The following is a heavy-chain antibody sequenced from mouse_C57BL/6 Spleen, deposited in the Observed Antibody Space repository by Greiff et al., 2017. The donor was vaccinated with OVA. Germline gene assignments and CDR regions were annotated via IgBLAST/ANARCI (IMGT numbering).Heavy chain of an antibody. CDR3: ARRPSRGYFDV. J-gene: IGHJ1*03. V-gene: IGHV1-59*01. D-gene: IGHD3-1*01. CDR2: IAPSDSYT. Sequence: QVQLQQPGAELVRPGTSVKLSCKASGYTFTSYWMHWVKPRPGQGLEWIGVIAPSDSYTTYTQKFKGKATLTVDTSSSTAYMQRSSLTSEDSAVYYCARRPSRGYFDVWGTGTTVTVSS. CDR1: GYTFTSYW.